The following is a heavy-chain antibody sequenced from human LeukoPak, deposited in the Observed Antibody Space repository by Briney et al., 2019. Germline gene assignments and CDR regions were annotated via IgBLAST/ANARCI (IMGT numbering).Heavy chain of an antibody. Sequence: ASVKVSCKASGYTFTGYYMHWVRQAPGQGLEWMGWINPNSGGTNYAQKFQGRVTMTRDTSISTAYMELSRLRSDDTAVYYCAPSPRGGSGSYWLPFDFWGQGMLVTVSS. D-gene: IGHD3-10*01. CDR3: APSPRGGSGSYWLPFDF. J-gene: IGHJ4*02. CDR1: GYTFTGYY. V-gene: IGHV1-2*02. CDR2: INPNSGGT.